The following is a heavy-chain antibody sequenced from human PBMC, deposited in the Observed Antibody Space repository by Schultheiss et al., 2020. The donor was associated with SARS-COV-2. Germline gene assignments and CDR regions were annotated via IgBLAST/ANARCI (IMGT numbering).Heavy chain of an antibody. CDR3: ARDSGGSFDY. J-gene: IGHJ4*02. CDR2: IYYSGST. Sequence: SQTLSLTCTVSGGSISSYYWSWIRQPPGKGLEWIGYIYYSGSTNYNPSLKSRVTISVDTSKNQFSLKLSSVTAADTAVYYCARDSGGSFDYWGQGTLVTVSS. CDR1: GGSISSYY. D-gene: IGHD3-16*01. V-gene: IGHV4-59*01.